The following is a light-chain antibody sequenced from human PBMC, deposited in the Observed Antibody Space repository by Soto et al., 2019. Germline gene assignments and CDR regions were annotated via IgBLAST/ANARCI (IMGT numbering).Light chain of an antibody. CDR2: DAS. CDR3: QQGSNWPPWT. J-gene: IGKJ1*01. CDR1: QSVSGY. V-gene: IGKV3-11*01. Sequence: EIVLTQSPATLSLSPGERATLSCRASQSVSGYLAWYQQKPGQAPRLLIYDASNSATGIPARFSGSGSGTGFNLSICGLQAEDLAGYYGQQGSNWPPWTFGQGTKVDIK.